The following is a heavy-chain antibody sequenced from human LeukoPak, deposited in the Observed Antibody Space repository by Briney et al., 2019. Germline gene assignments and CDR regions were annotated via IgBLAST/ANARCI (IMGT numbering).Heavy chain of an antibody. D-gene: IGHD6-19*01. Sequence: SVKVSCKASGGTFSSYAISWVRQAPGQGLEWMGRIIPIFGTANYAQKFQGRVTITTDESTSTAYTELSSLRSEDTAVYYCARTLMGSSGWYDYWGQGTLVTVSS. CDR1: GGTFSSYA. J-gene: IGHJ4*02. V-gene: IGHV1-69*05. CDR2: IIPIFGTA. CDR3: ARTLMGSSGWYDY.